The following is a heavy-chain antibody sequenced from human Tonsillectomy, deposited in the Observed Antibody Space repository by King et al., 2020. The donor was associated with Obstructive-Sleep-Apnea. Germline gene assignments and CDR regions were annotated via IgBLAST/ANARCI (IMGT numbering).Heavy chain of an antibody. J-gene: IGHJ4*02. CDR1: GGSISSYH. V-gene: IGHV4-59*01. Sequence: VQLQESGPGLVKPSETLSLTCTVSGGSISSYHWSWVRQPPGKGLEGIGYIYYSGSTSYNPSLKSRVTISVDTSNSQVSLKLSSVTAADTAVYYCAGGWIVDAPMGPNFDYWGQGMLVTVSS. CDR2: IYYSGST. CDR3: AGGWIVDAPMGPNFDY. D-gene: IGHD5-18*01.